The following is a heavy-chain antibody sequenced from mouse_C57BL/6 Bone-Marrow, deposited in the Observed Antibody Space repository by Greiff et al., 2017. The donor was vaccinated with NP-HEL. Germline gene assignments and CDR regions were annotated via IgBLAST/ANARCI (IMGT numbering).Heavy chain of an antibody. V-gene: IGHV1-26*01. J-gene: IGHJ4*01. CDR2: INPNNGGT. CDR3: ARRSSYYAMDY. Sequence: EVQLQQSGPELVKPGASVKISCKASGYTFTDYYMNWVKQSHGKSLEWIGDINPNNGGTNYNQKFKGKATLTVDKSSSTAYMELRSLTSEDSAVYYCARRSSYYAMDYWGQGTSVTVSS. CDR1: GYTFTDYY. D-gene: IGHD1-1*01.